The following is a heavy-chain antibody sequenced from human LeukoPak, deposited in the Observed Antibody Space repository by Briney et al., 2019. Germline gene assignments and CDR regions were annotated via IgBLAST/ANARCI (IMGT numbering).Heavy chain of an antibody. Sequence: GGSLRLSCAASGFTFSDAWMSWVRQAPGKGLEWVGRIKSKTDGGTTDYAAPVKGRFTISRDNSKNTLYLQMNSLRVEDTAVYYCAREHSHHDSSGYCNWFDPWGQGTLVTVSS. CDR3: AREHSHHDSSGYCNWFDP. J-gene: IGHJ5*02. CDR2: IKSKTDGGTT. D-gene: IGHD3-22*01. V-gene: IGHV3-15*01. CDR1: GFTFSDAW.